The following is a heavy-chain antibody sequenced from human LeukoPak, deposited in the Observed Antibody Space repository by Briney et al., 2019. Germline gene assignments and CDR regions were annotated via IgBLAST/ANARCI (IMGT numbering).Heavy chain of an antibody. D-gene: IGHD6-19*01. CDR3: ATHSSGWYKDLGY. Sequence: ASVKVSCKASGYTFTGYYMHWVRQAPGQGLEWMGWINPNSGGTNYAQKFQGRVTMTRDTSISTAYMELSRLRSDDTAVYYCATHSSGWYKDLGYWGQGTPVTVSS. CDR2: INPNSGGT. J-gene: IGHJ4*02. CDR1: GYTFTGYY. V-gene: IGHV1-2*02.